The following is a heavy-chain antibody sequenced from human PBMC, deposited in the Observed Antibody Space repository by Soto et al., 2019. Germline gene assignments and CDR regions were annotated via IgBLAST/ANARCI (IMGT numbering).Heavy chain of an antibody. V-gene: IGHV4-30-4*01. Sequence: PSETLSLTCTVSGGPIKTGDYYWNWIRQPPGKGLEWIGYVFYSGATNYSPSLKSRAAISMDTSKNQFSLNLTSVTAADTAVYYCGRAGYSDGLLLYWGQGILVTVSS. J-gene: IGHJ4*02. CDR2: VFYSGAT. CDR3: GRAGYSDGLLLY. CDR1: GGPIKTGDYY. D-gene: IGHD5-18*01.